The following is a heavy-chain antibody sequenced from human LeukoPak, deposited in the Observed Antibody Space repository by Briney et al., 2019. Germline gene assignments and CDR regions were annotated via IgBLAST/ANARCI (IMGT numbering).Heavy chain of an antibody. CDR1: GLRFSNYA. CDR3: ARKLWHRNDC. J-gene: IGHJ4*02. V-gene: IGHV3-23*01. Sequence: GGSLRLSCAASGLRFSNYAMTWVGKAQGKGLEWVSAISTNGDRTHYADSVKGRFTVSRDNFKNTLYLQMNSLRAEDTALYYCARKLWHRNDCWGQGTLVTVSS. D-gene: IGHD3-16*01. CDR2: ISTNGDRT.